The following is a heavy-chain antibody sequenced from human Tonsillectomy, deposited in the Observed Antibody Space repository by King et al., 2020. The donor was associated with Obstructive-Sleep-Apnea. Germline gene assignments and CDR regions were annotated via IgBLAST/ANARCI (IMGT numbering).Heavy chain of an antibody. V-gene: IGHV3-13*05. CDR2: IVSAADP. CDR1: GFTFSSYH. D-gene: IGHD3-22*01. CDR3: ARGLTYYYDSSGYSLGYYGMDV. J-gene: IGHJ6*02. Sequence: VQLVQSGGGLVQPGGSLRLSCAASGFTFSSYHMHWVRQATGKGLEWVSGIVSAADPYYPGSVKGRFTIPRENARNSLYLQMNSLRAGDTAVYYCARGLTYYYDSSGYSLGYYGMDVWGRGTTVTVSS.